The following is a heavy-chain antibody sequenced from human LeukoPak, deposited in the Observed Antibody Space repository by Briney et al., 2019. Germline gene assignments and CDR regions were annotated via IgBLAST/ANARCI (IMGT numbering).Heavy chain of an antibody. J-gene: IGHJ4*02. D-gene: IGHD3-10*01. CDR1: GFTFSSYS. CDR2: ISSSSSYI. CDR3: AREYYYGSGSYYY. Sequence: PGGSLRLSCAASGFTFSSYSMNWVRQAPGKGLEWDSSISSSSSYIKYADSVKGRFTISRDNAKNSLYLQMNSLRAEDTAVYYCAREYYYGSGSYYYWGQGTLVTVSS. V-gene: IGHV3-21*01.